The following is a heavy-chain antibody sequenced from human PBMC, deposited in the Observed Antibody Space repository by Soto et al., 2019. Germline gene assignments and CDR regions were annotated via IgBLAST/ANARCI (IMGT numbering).Heavy chain of an antibody. D-gene: IGHD6-6*01. V-gene: IGHV1-2*02. Sequence: SVKVYCKTSGYTFTGYYMHWVRQAPGQGLEWMGWINPNSGGTNYAQKFQGRVTMTRDTSISTAYMELSRLRSDDTAVYYCARTRNKAAHAFDIWGQGTMVTGSS. J-gene: IGHJ3*02. CDR2: INPNSGGT. CDR3: ARTRNKAAHAFDI. CDR1: GYTFTGYY.